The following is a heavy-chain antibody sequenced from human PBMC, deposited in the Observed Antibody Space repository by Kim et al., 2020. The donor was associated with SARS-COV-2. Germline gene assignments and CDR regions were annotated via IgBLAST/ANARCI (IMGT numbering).Heavy chain of an antibody. CDR3: ARGRGGAGSYYDS. V-gene: IGHV3-30*15. D-gene: IGHD3-10*01. Sequence: SAPSLQGRFTIARDNSKNPLYLQMSGLRPGDTAVYYCARGRGGAGSYYDSWGQGTLVTVSS. J-gene: IGHJ5*01.